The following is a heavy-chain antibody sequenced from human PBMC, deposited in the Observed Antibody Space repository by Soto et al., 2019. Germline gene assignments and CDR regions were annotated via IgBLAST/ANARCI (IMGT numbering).Heavy chain of an antibody. CDR3: ARGSNSVTTWEQQRNDV. CDR1: GFTFSSYA. J-gene: IGHJ6*02. V-gene: IGHV3-30-3*01. CDR2: ISYDGSNK. Sequence: GGSLRLSCAASGFTFSSYAMHWVRQAPGKGLEWVAVISYDGSNKYYADTVKGRFTISRDNSKNTLYLQMNSRRAEDTAVYYCARGSNSVTTWEQQRNDVWGPRTTVNVSS. D-gene: IGHD4-17*01.